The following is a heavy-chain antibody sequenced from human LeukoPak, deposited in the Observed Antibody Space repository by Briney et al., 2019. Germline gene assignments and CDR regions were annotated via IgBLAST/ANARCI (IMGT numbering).Heavy chain of an antibody. D-gene: IGHD3-10*01. J-gene: IGHJ3*02. Sequence: PEGSLRLSCAASGFTFSSYSMNWVRQAPGKGLEWVSYISSSSSTIYYADSVKGRFTISRDNAKNSLYLQMNSLRAEDTAVYYCARDPLTYYYGSGRDAFDIWGQGTMVTVSS. V-gene: IGHV3-48*01. CDR1: GFTFSSYS. CDR2: ISSSSSTI. CDR3: ARDPLTYYYGSGRDAFDI.